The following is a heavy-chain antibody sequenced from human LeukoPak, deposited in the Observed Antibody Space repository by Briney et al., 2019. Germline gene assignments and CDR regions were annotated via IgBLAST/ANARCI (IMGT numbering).Heavy chain of an antibody. V-gene: IGHV1-8*01. CDR3: ARGRHYDSSGQKPSWGYYGMDV. CDR2: MNPNSGNT. J-gene: IGHJ6*02. D-gene: IGHD3-22*01. CDR1: GYTFTSYD. Sequence: GASVKVSCKASGYTFTSYDINWVRQATGQGLEWMGWMNPNSGNTGYAQKFQGRVTMTRNTSISTAYMELSSLRSEDTAVYYCARGRHYDSSGQKPSWGYYGMDVWGQGTTVTVSS.